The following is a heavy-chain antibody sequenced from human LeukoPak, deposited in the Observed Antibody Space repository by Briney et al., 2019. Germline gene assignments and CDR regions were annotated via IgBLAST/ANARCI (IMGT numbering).Heavy chain of an antibody. Sequence: SQTLSLTCAISGDSVSSNSAAWNWIRQSPSRGLEWLGRTYYRSKWYNDYAVSVKSRITINPDTSKNQFSLQLNSVTPEDTAVYYCARDRGPATDYYYYYMDVWGKGTTVTVSS. CDR1: GDSVSSNSAA. CDR3: ARDRGPATDYYYYYMDV. J-gene: IGHJ6*03. CDR2: TYYRSKWYN. D-gene: IGHD2-2*01. V-gene: IGHV6-1*01.